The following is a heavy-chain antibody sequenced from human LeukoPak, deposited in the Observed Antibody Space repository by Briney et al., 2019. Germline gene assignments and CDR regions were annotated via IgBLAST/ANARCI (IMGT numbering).Heavy chain of an antibody. CDR2: VSSSSSYI. V-gene: IGHV3-21*01. D-gene: IGHD6-19*01. J-gene: IGHJ4*02. CDR3: ARDSYSSGWYDGGDY. CDR1: GFTFSSYS. Sequence: PGGSLRLSCAASGFTFSSYSMNWVRQAPGKGLDWVSSVSSSSSYIYYADSVKGRFTISIDNPKNSLYLQMNSLRAEKTAVYYCARDSYSSGWYDGGDYWGQGTLVTVSS.